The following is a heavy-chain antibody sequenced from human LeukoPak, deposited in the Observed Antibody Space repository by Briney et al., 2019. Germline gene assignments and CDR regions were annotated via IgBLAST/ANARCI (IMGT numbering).Heavy chain of an antibody. Sequence: GASVKVSCKTSGYNFTSYGISWLRQAPGQGLEWMGWISAYNGNTYYAQRFQGRVTMTTDTSTSTAYMELRTLRSHDTAFYYCASSPYSNLPLEYFQHWGQGTLVTVSS. J-gene: IGHJ1*01. V-gene: IGHV1-18*01. D-gene: IGHD4-11*01. CDR2: ISAYNGNT. CDR3: ASSPYSNLPLEYFQH. CDR1: GYNFTSYG.